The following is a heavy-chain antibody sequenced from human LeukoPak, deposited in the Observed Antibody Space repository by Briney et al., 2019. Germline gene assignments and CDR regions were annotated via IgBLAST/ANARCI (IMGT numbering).Heavy chain of an antibody. Sequence: SETLSLTGTMSGGSSSPYYRSWIRQPPGKGLEWIAYIFHSGTTKYNPSLKSRVAISLDTPKSQFSLKLHSVTAADTAVYYCARGGYYYLDVWGRGTTVTVSS. CDR1: GGSSSPYY. CDR2: IFHSGTT. V-gene: IGHV4-59*01. J-gene: IGHJ6*03. CDR3: ARGGYYYLDV.